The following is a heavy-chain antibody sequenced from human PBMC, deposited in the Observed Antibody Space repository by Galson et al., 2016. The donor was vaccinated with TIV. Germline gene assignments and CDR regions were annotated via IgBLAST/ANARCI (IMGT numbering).Heavy chain of an antibody. D-gene: IGHD1-7*01. CDR1: GLSFSGHG. V-gene: IGHV3-30*02. CDR3: AKDQGQVGNYFGHAFDI. J-gene: IGHJ3*02. CDR2: IENDGSNK. Sequence: SLRLSCAASGLSFSGHGMHWVRKAPGKGLEWVAFIENDGSNKYYPDSMKGRFTVSRDNSKNTLYLHMNSLRPEETAIYYCAKDQGQVGNYFGHAFDIWGQGTMVTVSS.